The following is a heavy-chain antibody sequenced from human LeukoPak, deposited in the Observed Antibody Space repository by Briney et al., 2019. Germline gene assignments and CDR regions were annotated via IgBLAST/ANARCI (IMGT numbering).Heavy chain of an antibody. CDR1: GFTFSIYA. CDR2: ISGSGGST. CDR3: ASIIAAAGHFDY. V-gene: IGHV3-23*01. D-gene: IGHD6-13*01. Sequence: PGGSLRLSCAASGFTFSIYAMSWVRQAPGKGLEWVSAISGSGGSTYYADSVKGRFTISRHNSKNTLYLQMDSLRAEDTAVYYCASIIAAAGHFDYWGQGTLVTVSS. J-gene: IGHJ4*02.